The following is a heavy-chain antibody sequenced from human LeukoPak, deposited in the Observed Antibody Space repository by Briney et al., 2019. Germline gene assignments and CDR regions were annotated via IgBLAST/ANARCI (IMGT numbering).Heavy chain of an antibody. J-gene: IGHJ6*02. CDR3: ARAPRVGATRAFYYYGMDV. Sequence: GASVKVSCKASGYTLVGYNMHWVRQAPGQGLEWMGWISPYNGNTNYAQKLQGRVTMTTDTSTSTAYMELRSLRSDDTAVYYCARAPRVGATRAFYYYGMDVWGQGTTVTVSS. V-gene: IGHV1-18*04. D-gene: IGHD1-26*01. CDR2: ISPYNGNT. CDR1: GYTLVGYN.